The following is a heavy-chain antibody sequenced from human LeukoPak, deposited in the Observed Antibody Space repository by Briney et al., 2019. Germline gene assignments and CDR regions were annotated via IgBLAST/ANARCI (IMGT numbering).Heavy chain of an antibody. CDR3: AKAAGMGDNYYNFYFDY. CDR1: GFTVSSNY. D-gene: IGHD5-24*01. Sequence: PGGSLRLSCAASGFTVSSNYMSWVRQAPGKGLEWVSAISASGGKTYYADSVKGRFTISRDNSKNTLYLQMNSLRAEDTAIYYCAKAAGMGDNYYNFYFDYWGQGTLVTVSS. CDR2: ISASGGKT. V-gene: IGHV3-23*01. J-gene: IGHJ4*02.